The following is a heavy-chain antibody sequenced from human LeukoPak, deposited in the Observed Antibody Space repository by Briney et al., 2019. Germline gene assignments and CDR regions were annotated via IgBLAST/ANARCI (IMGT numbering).Heavy chain of an antibody. V-gene: IGHV3-23*01. CDR2: ISDSGGTT. D-gene: IGHD6-13*01. CDR3: AKARSSNWYLFDP. CDR1: GFSFSSYA. Sequence: GGSLRLSCAASGFSFSSYAMSWVRQAPGKGLEWVSTISDSGGTTYYADSVKGRFTISRDNSKNTLYLQMNSLRAEDTAIYYCAKARSSNWYLFDPWGQGTLATVSS. J-gene: IGHJ5*02.